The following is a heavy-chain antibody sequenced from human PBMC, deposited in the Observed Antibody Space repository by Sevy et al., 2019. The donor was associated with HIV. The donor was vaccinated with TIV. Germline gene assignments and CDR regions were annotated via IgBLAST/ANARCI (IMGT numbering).Heavy chain of an antibody. CDR1: GFTFTLYS. Sequence: GGSLRLSCAASGFTFTLYSMHWVRQAPGKGLEWVATISFDGSNKHYADSVKGRSTISRDNSQNSLYLQMNSLRTEDTAVYYCALERLSSDVAEYFQNWGQGTLVTVSS. CDR3: ALERLSSDVAEYFQN. V-gene: IGHV3-30-3*01. D-gene: IGHD1-1*01. CDR2: ISFDGSNK. J-gene: IGHJ1*01.